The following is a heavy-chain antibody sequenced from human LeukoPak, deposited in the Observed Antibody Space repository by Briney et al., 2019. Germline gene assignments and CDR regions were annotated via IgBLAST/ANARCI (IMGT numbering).Heavy chain of an antibody. CDR1: GFTFRSYG. V-gene: IGHV3-23*01. CDR2: ISSTGGTA. CDR3: AKNGDRGAYCSGGSCYPYYYYNMDV. Sequence: GGTLRLSCAASGFTFRSYGMSWVRQAPGKGLEWVSAISSTGGTAYYADSVKGRFTISRNNSKNTLYLQMNSLRAEDTAIYYCAKNGDRGAYCSGGSCYPYYYYNMDVWGKGTTVTISS. D-gene: IGHD2-15*01. J-gene: IGHJ6*03.